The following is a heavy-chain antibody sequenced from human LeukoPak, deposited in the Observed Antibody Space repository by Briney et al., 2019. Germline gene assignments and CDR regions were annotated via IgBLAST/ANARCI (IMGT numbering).Heavy chain of an antibody. V-gene: IGHV3-21*01. CDR1: GFTFSSYS. Sequence: GGSLRLSCAASGFTFSSYSMNWVRQAPGKGLEWVSSISSSSSYIYYADSVKGRFTISRDNAKNSLYLQMNSLRVEDTAVYYCARDSGDSMIVVVTPFDYWGQGTLVTVSS. D-gene: IGHD3-22*01. CDR2: ISSSSSYI. CDR3: ARDSGDSMIVVVTPFDY. J-gene: IGHJ4*02.